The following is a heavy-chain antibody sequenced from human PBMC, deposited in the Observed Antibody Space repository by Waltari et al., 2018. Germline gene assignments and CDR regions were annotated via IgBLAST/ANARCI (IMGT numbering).Heavy chain of an antibody. D-gene: IGHD3-3*01. CDR3: ARDRDFSTLDV. CDR2: IMKDGSTK. CDR1: GFTFNNYW. Sequence: EVQLVESGGGLVQPGGSLRLSCVGSGFTFNNYWIAWVRQAPGRGREWVANIMKDGSTKQDVGSVKGRFTISRDNAMNSVYLQLNSLRVEDTAVDYCARDRDFSTLDVWGQGTSVTVSS. V-gene: IGHV3-7*04. J-gene: IGHJ6*02.